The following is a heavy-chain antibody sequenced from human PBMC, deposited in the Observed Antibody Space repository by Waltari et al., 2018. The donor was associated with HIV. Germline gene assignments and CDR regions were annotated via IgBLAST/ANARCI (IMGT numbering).Heavy chain of an antibody. CDR3: ARENGFRSRDAFDI. J-gene: IGHJ3*02. D-gene: IGHD2-8*01. CDR2: ITSSSSTI. V-gene: IGHV3-48*01. Sequence: DEQLVESGGGFVQPGESLRLSCVVSGFALSGYRMNWVRQAPGKGLEWLAYITSSSSTIYYADSVKGRFTISRDNSKNTLYLQMNSLRAEDTAVYYCARENGFRSRDAFDIWGQGTMVTVSS. CDR1: GFALSGYR.